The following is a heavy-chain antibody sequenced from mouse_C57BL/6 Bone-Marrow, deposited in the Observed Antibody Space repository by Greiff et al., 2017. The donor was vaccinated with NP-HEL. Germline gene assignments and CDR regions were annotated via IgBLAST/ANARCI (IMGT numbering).Heavy chain of an antibody. V-gene: IGHV1-72*01. Sequence: VQLQQPGAELVKSGASVKLSCKASGYTFTSYWMHWVKQRPGRGLEWIGRIDPNSGGTKYNEKFKSKATLTVDKPSSTAYMQLSSLTSEDSAVYYCAREGYYGPWFAYWGQGTLVTVSA. CDR1: GYTFTSYW. CDR2: IDPNSGGT. D-gene: IGHD1-1*01. CDR3: AREGYYGPWFAY. J-gene: IGHJ3*01.